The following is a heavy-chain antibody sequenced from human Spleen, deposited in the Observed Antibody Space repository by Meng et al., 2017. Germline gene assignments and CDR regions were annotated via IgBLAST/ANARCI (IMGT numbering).Heavy chain of an antibody. D-gene: IGHD3-3*01. CDR1: GFTFSSYS. CDR3: TRATFGGVDC. Sequence: GGSLRLSCAASGFTFSSYSMNWVRQVPGKGLEWVSAIGIAGDTYYPASVKGRFTTSRENAKNSLFLHMNNVGAGDTAVYYCTRATFGGVDCWGQGTLVTVSS. V-gene: IGHV3-13*01. CDR2: IGIAGDT. J-gene: IGHJ4*02.